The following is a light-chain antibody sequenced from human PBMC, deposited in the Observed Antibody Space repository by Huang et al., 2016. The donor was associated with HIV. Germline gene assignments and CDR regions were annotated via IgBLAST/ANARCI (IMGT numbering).Light chain of an antibody. J-gene: IGKJ2*01. CDR3: QQGYTSPYT. CDR1: QSIITY. Sequence: DVQMTQSPSSLSASVGDRITITCRASQSIITYLNWYQQHPGKAPKLLIYGASSLLGVVPSRFSSSVSGTDFTLTISSLQPEDFATYYCQQGYTSPYTFGQGTKLEI. CDR2: GAS. V-gene: IGKV1-39*01.